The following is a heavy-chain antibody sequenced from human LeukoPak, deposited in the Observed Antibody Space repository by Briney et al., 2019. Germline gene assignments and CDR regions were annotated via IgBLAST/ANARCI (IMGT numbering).Heavy chain of an antibody. V-gene: IGHV3-23*01. CDR1: GFTFSSYA. Sequence: GGSLRLSCAASGFTFSSYAMSWVRQAPGKGLEWVSAISGSGGSTYYADSVKGRFTISRDNAKNSLYLQMNSLRAEDTAVYYCARDLTGTSYYYYGMDVWGQGTTVTVSS. D-gene: IGHD1-20*01. CDR2: ISGSGGST. J-gene: IGHJ6*02. CDR3: ARDLTGTSYYYYGMDV.